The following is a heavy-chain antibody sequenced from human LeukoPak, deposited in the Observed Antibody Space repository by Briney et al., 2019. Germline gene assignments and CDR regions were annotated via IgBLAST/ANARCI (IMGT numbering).Heavy chain of an antibody. J-gene: IGHJ3*02. V-gene: IGHV4-34*01. Sequence: SETLSLTCAVYGGSFSGYYWSWIRQPPGKGLEWIGEINHGGSTNYNPSLKSRVTISVDTSKNQFSLKLSSVTAADTAVYYCARAQKEDIVVVVAATPIDAFDIWGQGTMVTVSS. D-gene: IGHD2-15*01. CDR1: GGSFSGYY. CDR3: ARAQKEDIVVVVAATPIDAFDI. CDR2: INHGGST.